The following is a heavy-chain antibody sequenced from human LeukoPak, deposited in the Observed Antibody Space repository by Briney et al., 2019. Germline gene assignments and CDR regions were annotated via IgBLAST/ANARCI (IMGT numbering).Heavy chain of an antibody. V-gene: IGHV3-23*01. Sequence: GGSLRLSCAASGFTFSSYAMSWVRQAPGKGLEWVSAISGSGGSTYYADSVKGRFAISRDNSKNTLDLQMNSLRAEDTAVYYCAKLKAPAGLDYWGQGTLVTVSS. J-gene: IGHJ4*02. CDR3: AKLKAPAGLDY. CDR1: GFTFSSYA. CDR2: ISGSGGST.